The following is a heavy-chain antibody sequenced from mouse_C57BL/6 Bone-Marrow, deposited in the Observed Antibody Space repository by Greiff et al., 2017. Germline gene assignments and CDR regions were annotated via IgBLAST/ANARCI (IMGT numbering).Heavy chain of an antibody. CDR1: GFTFSSYT. D-gene: IGHD1-1*01. V-gene: IGHV5-9*01. J-gene: IGHJ2*01. CDR3: ARNSPITTVVATDFDY. CDR2: ISGGGGNT. Sequence: EVKLMESGGGLVKPGGSLKLSCAASGFTFSSYTMSWVRQTPEKRLEWVATISGGGGNTYYPDSVKGRFTISRDNAKNTLYLQMSSLRSVDTALYYCARNSPITTVVATDFDYWGQGTTLTVSS.